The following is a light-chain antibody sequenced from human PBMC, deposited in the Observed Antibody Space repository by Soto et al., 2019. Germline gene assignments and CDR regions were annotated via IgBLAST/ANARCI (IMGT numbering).Light chain of an antibody. V-gene: IGKV1-39*01. Sequence: DIQMTQSPSSLSASVGDRVTITCRASQSISTYLNWYQQKAGLAPKLLIYAASSLQSGVPSRFSGSGSGTDFTLTINSLQADDFATYYCQQHNSFSITFGQGTRLEIK. CDR3: QQHNSFSIT. CDR1: QSISTY. J-gene: IGKJ5*01. CDR2: AAS.